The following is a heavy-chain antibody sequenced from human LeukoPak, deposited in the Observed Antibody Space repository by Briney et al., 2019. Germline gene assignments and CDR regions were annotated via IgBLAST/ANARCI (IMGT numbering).Heavy chain of an antibody. J-gene: IGHJ5*02. Sequence: SETLSLTCAVYGGSFSGYYWSWIRQPPGKGLEWIGEINHSGSTNYNPSLKSRVTISVDTSKNQSSLKLSSVTAADTAVYYCARGPRIAVAGTGGWFDPWGQGTLVTVSS. CDR2: INHSGST. V-gene: IGHV4-34*01. CDR3: ARGPRIAVAGTGGWFDP. D-gene: IGHD6-19*01. CDR1: GGSFSGYY.